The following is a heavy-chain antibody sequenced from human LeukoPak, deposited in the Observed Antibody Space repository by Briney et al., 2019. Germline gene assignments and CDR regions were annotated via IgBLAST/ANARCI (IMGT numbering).Heavy chain of an antibody. CDR2: INYSGST. CDR3: ARYVVYGSGKYYFDY. D-gene: IGHD3-10*01. V-gene: IGHV4-39*01. Sequence: SETLSLTCTVSGGSVSSTTYFWSWIRQPPGKGLEWIASINYSGSTYYNPSLKSRVTISVDTSENQFSLKLSSVAAADTAVYYCARYVVYGSGKYYFDYWGQGTLVTVSP. J-gene: IGHJ4*02. CDR1: GGSVSSTTYF.